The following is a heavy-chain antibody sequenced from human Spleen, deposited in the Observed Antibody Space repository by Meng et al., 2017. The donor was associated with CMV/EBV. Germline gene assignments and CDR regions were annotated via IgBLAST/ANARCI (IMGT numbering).Heavy chain of an antibody. J-gene: IGHJ3*01. V-gene: IGHV1-46*01. D-gene: IGHD3-22*01. Sequence: ASVKVSCKASGYTFITYYIHWVRQAPGQGLEWMGRINPDGGTTTYSQKFQGGVTLTSDTSTNTVYMELSRLRYEDTAVYYCARDLVGYDAFDAWGQGTMVTVSS. CDR1: GYTFITYY. CDR2: INPDGGTT. CDR3: ARDLVGYDAFDA.